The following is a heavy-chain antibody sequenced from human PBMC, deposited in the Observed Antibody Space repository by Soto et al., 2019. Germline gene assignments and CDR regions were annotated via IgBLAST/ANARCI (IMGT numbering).Heavy chain of an antibody. V-gene: IGHV4-39*01. CDR3: ARRADYYDSYFDY. CDR2: IYYSGST. J-gene: IGHJ4*02. CDR1: GGSINSSSYY. Sequence: SETLSLTCTVSGGSINSSSYYWGWIRQPPGKGLEWIESIYYSGSTYYNPSLKSRVTISVDTSKNQFSLKLSSVTAADTAVYYCARRADYYDSYFDYWGQGTLVTVSS. D-gene: IGHD3-22*01.